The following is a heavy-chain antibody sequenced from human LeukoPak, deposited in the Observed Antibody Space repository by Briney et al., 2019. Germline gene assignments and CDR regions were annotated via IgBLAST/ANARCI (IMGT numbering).Heavy chain of an antibody. CDR2: IYYSGST. V-gene: IGHV4-59*01. Sequence: NSSETLSLTCTVSGGSISSYYWSWIRQPPGKGLEWIGYIYYSGSTNYNPSLKSRVTISVDTSKNQFSLKLSSVTAADTAVYYCARTPYDLYGMDVWGQGTTVTVSS. D-gene: IGHD3-3*01. CDR3: ARTPYDLYGMDV. CDR1: GGSISSYY. J-gene: IGHJ6*02.